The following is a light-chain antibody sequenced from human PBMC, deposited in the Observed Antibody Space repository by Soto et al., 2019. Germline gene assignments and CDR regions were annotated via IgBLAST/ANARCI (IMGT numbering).Light chain of an antibody. CDR2: GAS. V-gene: IGKV3-15*01. CDR3: QQYNYWPVT. J-gene: IGKJ4*01. Sequence: EIVLTQSPATLSLSPGERATLSCRASQSINSDVAWYQQKLGQTPRLLIHGASTRATGIAARFSGSGSGTEFTLTISGLQSEDFATYYCQQYNYWPVTFGGGTKVDIK. CDR1: QSINSD.